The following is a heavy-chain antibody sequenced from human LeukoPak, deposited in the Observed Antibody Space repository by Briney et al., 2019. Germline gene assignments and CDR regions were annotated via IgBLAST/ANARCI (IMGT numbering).Heavy chain of an antibody. Sequence: GGSLRLSRAASGFTFSDYNMNWVRQAPGKGLEWVSSISSSATYIYYADSVKGRFTISRDNAKTSLSLQMNSLRAEDTAVYYCARILVVPAANYYYSYGMDVWGQGTTVTVSS. CDR2: ISSSATYI. D-gene: IGHD2-2*01. V-gene: IGHV3-21*06. CDR1: GFTFSDYN. CDR3: ARILVVPAANYYYSYGMDV. J-gene: IGHJ6*02.